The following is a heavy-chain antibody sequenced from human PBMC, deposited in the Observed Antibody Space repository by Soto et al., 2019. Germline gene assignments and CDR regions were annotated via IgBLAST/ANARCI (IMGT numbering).Heavy chain of an antibody. CDR3: GRFMVRGTYYYYGMDV. Sequence: TSETLSLTCAVYGGSFSGYYWSWIRQPPGKGLEWIGEINHSGSTNYNPSLKSRVTISVDTSKNQFSLKLSSVTAADTAVYYCGRFMVRGTYYYYGMDVWGQGTTVTVSS. J-gene: IGHJ6*02. CDR1: GGSFSGYY. V-gene: IGHV4-34*01. CDR2: INHSGST. D-gene: IGHD3-10*01.